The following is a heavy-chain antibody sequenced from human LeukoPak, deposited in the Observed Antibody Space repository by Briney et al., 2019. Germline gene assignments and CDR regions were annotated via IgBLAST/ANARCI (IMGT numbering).Heavy chain of an antibody. CDR2: ISSSSNTI. J-gene: IGHJ4*02. CDR1: GFTFSSYS. Sequence: GGSLRLSCAASGFTFSSYSMNWVRQAPGKGLEWVSYISSSSNTIYYADSVKGRFTISRDNAKNSLYLQMNSLRAEDTAVYYCARDIRSVRGVFDYWGQGTLVTVSS. CDR3: ARDIRSVRGVFDY. D-gene: IGHD3-10*01. V-gene: IGHV3-48*01.